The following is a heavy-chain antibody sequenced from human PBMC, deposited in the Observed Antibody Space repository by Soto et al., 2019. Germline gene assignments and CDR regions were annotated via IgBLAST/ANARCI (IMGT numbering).Heavy chain of an antibody. CDR2: ISDSGST. Sequence: SETLSLTCTVSGGSISSVNYYWSWIRQPPGKGLEWIGFISDSGSTYYNASLKSRVTISVDTSKNQFSLNLSFVTAADTAVYYCATMGTPATGLYYFDYWGQGTLVTVSS. CDR3: ATMGTPATGLYYFDY. V-gene: IGHV4-30-4*01. CDR1: GGSISSVNYY. J-gene: IGHJ4*02. D-gene: IGHD1-7*01.